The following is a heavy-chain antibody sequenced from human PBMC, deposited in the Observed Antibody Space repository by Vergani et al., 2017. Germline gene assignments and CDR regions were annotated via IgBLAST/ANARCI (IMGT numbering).Heavy chain of an antibody. CDR1: GFTFSSYS. CDR2: ISSSSSYI. J-gene: IGHJ5*02. CDR3: ARASWRGGDWFDP. V-gene: IGHV3-21*01. D-gene: IGHD3-10*01. Sequence: EVQLVESGGGLVKPGGSLRLSCAASGFTFSSYSMNWVRQAPGKVLEWVSAISSSSSYIYYADSVKGRFTISRDNAKNLLYLQMNSLRAEDTAVYYCARASWRGGDWFDPWGQGTLVTVSS.